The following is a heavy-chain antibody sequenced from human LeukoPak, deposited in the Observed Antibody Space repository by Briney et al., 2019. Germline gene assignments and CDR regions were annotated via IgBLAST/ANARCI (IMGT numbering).Heavy chain of an antibody. J-gene: IGHJ4*02. CDR1: GGTFSSYA. CDR2: IIPILGIA. CDR3: ARDPPPRYIAAAGGDY. V-gene: IGHV1-69*04. D-gene: IGHD6-13*01. Sequence: GSSVKVSCKASGGTFSSYAISWVRQAPGQGLEWMGRIIPILGIANYAQKFQGRVTITADKSTSTAYMELSSLRSEDTAVYYCARDPPPRYIAAAGGDYWGQGTLVTVSS.